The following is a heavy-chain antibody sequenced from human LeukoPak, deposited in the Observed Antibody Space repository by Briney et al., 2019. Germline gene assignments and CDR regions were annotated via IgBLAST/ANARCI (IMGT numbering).Heavy chain of an antibody. CDR1: GFTFSSYA. CDR3: ARDYGPGNYPYYYYYYMDV. D-gene: IGHD3-10*01. Sequence: GGSLRLSCAASGFTFSSYAMNWVRQAPGKGLEWVSSITSSSSYIYYADSVKGRFTISRDNAKNSLFLQMNSLRAEDTAVYYCARDYGPGNYPYYYYYYMDVWGKGTTVTVSS. J-gene: IGHJ6*03. V-gene: IGHV3-21*01. CDR2: ITSSSSYI.